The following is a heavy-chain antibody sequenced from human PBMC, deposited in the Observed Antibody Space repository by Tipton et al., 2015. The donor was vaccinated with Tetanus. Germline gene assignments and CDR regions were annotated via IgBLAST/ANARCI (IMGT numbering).Heavy chain of an antibody. D-gene: IGHD2-8*01. Sequence: QLVQSGAEVKKPGASVKVSCKASGYTFTHYGVNWVRQAPGQGLEWMGIIYPGDSDTRYSPSFQGQVTISVDKSINTAYLQWSSLKASDTSMFYCARAHCTDGVCNFDFWGQGALVTVAS. CDR2: IYPGDSDT. CDR1: GYTFTHYG. J-gene: IGHJ4*02. V-gene: IGHV5-51*01. CDR3: ARAHCTDGVCNFDF.